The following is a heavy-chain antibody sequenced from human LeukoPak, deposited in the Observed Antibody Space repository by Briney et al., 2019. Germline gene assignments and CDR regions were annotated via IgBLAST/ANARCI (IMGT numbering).Heavy chain of an antibody. Sequence: PSETLSLTCIVSGGSISSNFHYWGWIRHPPGKELEWIGSIYYSGNTLHNPSLKSRVTILVDTSKRQISLNLSSVTAADTAVYYCARQQSSSSWALDVWGQGTTVTVSS. D-gene: IGHD6-6*01. CDR1: GGSISSNFHY. CDR3: ARQQSSSSWALDV. V-gene: IGHV4-39*01. J-gene: IGHJ6*02. CDR2: IYYSGNT.